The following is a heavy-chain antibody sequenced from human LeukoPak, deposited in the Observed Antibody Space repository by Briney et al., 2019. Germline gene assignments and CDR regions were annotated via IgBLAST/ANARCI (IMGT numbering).Heavy chain of an antibody. Sequence: GGSLRPSCVVSGISLSNYAMSWVRPAPGKGLEWVSYISERGGTTTYADSVKGRFTISRYNSLNTMYLQMSSLRAEDTAVYFCAKRGVVIRGILVIGYHQEAYHYDYWGQGVLVTVSS. CDR3: AKRGVVIRGILVIGYHQEAYHYDY. V-gene: IGHV3-23*01. CDR1: GISLSNYA. CDR2: ISERGGTT. D-gene: IGHD3-10*01. J-gene: IGHJ4*02.